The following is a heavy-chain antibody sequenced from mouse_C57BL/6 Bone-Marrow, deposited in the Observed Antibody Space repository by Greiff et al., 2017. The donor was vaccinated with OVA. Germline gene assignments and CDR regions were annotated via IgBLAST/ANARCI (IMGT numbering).Heavy chain of an antibody. CDR1: GFTFSDYY. Sequence: EVKLMESGGGLVQPGGSLKLSCAASGFTFSDYYMYWVRQTPEKRLEWVAYISNGGGSTYYPDTVKGRFTISRDNTKNTLYLQMSRLKSEDTAMDYCARPRTTVVARGAMDYWGQGTSVTVSS. J-gene: IGHJ4*01. CDR3: ARPRTTVVARGAMDY. V-gene: IGHV5-12*01. D-gene: IGHD1-1*01. CDR2: ISNGGGST.